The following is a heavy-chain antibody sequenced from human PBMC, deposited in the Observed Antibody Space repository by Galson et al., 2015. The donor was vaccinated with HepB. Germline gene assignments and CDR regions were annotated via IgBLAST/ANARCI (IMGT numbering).Heavy chain of an antibody. D-gene: IGHD5-24*01. J-gene: IGHJ6*02. CDR1: GGTFSSYV. CDR3: ATGKGTTYNMDV. Sequence: SVKVSCKASGGTFSSYVISWVRQAPGQGLGWMGGIIPIFPMANYAQRFQGSVTITADTSTSTAYMELSSLKSEDTAVYFCATGKGTTYNMDVWGQGTTITVSS. V-gene: IGHV1-69*10. CDR2: IIPIFPMA.